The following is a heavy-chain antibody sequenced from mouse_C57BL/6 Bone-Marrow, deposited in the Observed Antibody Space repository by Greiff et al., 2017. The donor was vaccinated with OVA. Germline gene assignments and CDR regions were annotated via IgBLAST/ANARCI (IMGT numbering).Heavy chain of an antibody. V-gene: IGHV5-16*01. D-gene: IGHD4-1*01. J-gene: IGHJ2*01. CDR1: GFTFSDYY. Sequence: EVQVVESEGGLVQPGSSMKLSCTASGFTFSDYYMAWVRQVPEKGLEWVANINYDGSSTYYLDSLKSRFIISRDNAKNILYLQMSSLKAEDTATYYSARDRKWDGCDYWGQGTTLTVSS. CDR3: ARDRKWDGCDY. CDR2: INYDGSST.